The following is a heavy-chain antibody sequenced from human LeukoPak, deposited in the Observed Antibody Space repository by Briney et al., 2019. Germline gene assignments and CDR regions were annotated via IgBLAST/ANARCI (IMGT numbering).Heavy chain of an antibody. D-gene: IGHD3-22*01. CDR2: ISYDGSNK. Sequence: GGSLRLSCAASGFTFSSYGMHWVRQAPGKGLEWVAVISYDGSNKYYADSVKGRFTISRDNSKNTLYLQMNSLRAEDTAVYYCAKDVNYYDSSGYYYRAWGYFDYWGQGTLVTVSS. V-gene: IGHV3-30*18. CDR1: GFTFSSYG. CDR3: AKDVNYYDSSGYYYRAWGYFDY. J-gene: IGHJ4*02.